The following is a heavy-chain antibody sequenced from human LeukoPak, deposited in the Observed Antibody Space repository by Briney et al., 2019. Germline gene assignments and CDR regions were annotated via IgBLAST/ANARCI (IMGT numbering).Heavy chain of an antibody. CDR3: ARPAVAGLRAGGYDY. J-gene: IGHJ4*02. Sequence: GGSLRLSCAASGFSFSSYWMHWVRQAPGKGLVWVSRISSDGSIINYADSVKGRFTISRDNAKNTLYLQMNSLRVEDTAVYYCARPAVAGLRAGGYDYWGQGTLVTVSS. CDR2: ISSDGSII. CDR1: GFSFSSYW. V-gene: IGHV3-74*01. D-gene: IGHD6-19*01.